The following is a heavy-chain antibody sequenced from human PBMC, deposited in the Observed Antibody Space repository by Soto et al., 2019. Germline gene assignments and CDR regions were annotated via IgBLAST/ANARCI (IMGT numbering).Heavy chain of an antibody. J-gene: IGHJ5*02. CDR1: GYTFTSYG. CDR2: ISAYNGNT. D-gene: IGHD4-4*01. CDR3: ARVRPAPDYSKRYLFDP. V-gene: IGHV1-18*01. Sequence: ASVKVSCKASGYTFTSYGISWVRQAPGQGLEWMGWISAYNGNTNYAQKLQGRVTMTTDTSTSTAYMELRSLRSDDTAVYYCARVRPAPDYSKRYLFDPCGQGTSVTVSS.